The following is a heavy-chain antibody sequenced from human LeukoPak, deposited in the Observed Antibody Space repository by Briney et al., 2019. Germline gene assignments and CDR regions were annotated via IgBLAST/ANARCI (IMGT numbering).Heavy chain of an antibody. Sequence: SETLSLTCTVSGGSISSYYWSWIRQPPGKGLEWIGYIYYSGSTNYNPSLKSRVTISVDTSKNQFSLKLSSVTAADTAVYYCARGRRFRYYGSVTKGGWFDPWGQGTLVTVSS. D-gene: IGHD3-10*01. CDR3: ARGRRFRYYGSVTKGGWFDP. CDR2: IYYSGST. J-gene: IGHJ5*02. V-gene: IGHV4-59*01. CDR1: GGSISSYY.